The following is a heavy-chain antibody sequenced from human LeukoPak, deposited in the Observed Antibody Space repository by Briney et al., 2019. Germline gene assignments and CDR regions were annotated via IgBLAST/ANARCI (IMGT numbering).Heavy chain of an antibody. D-gene: IGHD5-12*01. Sequence: SETLSLTCAVYGESFSGYYWSWIRQPPGKGLGWIGEINHSGSTNYNPSLKSRVTISVDTSKNQFSLKLSSVTAADTAVYYCARLKWLRPGDYWGQGTLATVSS. CDR3: ARLKWLRPGDY. J-gene: IGHJ4*02. CDR2: INHSGST. CDR1: GESFSGYY. V-gene: IGHV4-34*01.